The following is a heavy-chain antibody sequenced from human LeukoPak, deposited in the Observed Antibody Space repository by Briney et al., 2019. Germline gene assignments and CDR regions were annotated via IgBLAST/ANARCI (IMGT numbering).Heavy chain of an antibody. CDR3: ARSGIVGAYDAFDI. D-gene: IGHD1-26*01. CDR1: GSTFSSYW. Sequence: GGSLRLSCAASGSTFSSYWMSWVRQAPGKGLEWVANIKQDGSEKYYVDSVKGRFTISRDNAKNSLYLQMSSLRAEDTAVYYCARSGIVGAYDAFDIWGQGTMVTVSS. J-gene: IGHJ3*02. CDR2: IKQDGSEK. V-gene: IGHV3-7*01.